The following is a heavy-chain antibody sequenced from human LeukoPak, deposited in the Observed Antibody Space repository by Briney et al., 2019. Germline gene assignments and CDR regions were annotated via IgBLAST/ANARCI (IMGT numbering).Heavy chain of an antibody. V-gene: IGHV4-34*01. CDR3: ARGQVPAARGYNWFDP. D-gene: IGHD2-2*01. CDR1: GGSFSGYY. CDR2: INHSGST. Sequence: KPSETLSLTCAVYGGSFSGYYWSWIRQPPGKGLEWIGEINHSGSTNYNPSLKSRVTISVDTSKSQFSLRLTSMIAAGTAVYYCARGQVPAARGYNWFDPWGQGTLVTVSS. J-gene: IGHJ5*02.